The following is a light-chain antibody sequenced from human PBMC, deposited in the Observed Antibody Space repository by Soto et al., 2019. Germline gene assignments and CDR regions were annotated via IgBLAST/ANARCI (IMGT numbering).Light chain of an antibody. CDR2: DVS. CDR3: SSYTISSTVV. V-gene: IGLV2-14*01. J-gene: IGLJ2*01. CDR1: SSDVGGYKY. Sequence: QSALTQPASVSGSPGQSITISCTGTSSDVGGYKYVSWYKQHPGKARKLMIYDVSNRPSGVSNRFSGSKSGNTASLTISGLQAEDEADYYCSSYTISSTVVFGGGAKLTVL.